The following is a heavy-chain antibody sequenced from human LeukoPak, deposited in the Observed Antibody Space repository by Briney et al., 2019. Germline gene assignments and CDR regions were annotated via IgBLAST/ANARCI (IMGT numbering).Heavy chain of an antibody. V-gene: IGHV3-21*01. Sequence: KPGGSLRLSCAASGFTFSSYSMNWVRQAPGKGLEWVSSSTSSSSYIYYADSVKGRFTISRDNAKNSLYLQMTSMRADATAVYYCARGLYYYDKNWFDPWGQGTLVTVSS. CDR2: STSSSSYI. D-gene: IGHD3-22*01. J-gene: IGHJ5*02. CDR3: ARGLYYYDKNWFDP. CDR1: GFTFSSYS.